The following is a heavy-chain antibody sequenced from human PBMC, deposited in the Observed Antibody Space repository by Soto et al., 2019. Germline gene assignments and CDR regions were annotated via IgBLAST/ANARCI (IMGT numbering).Heavy chain of an antibody. CDR3: ARASTIFGVVVRFDS. Sequence: SETLSLTCTVSGGSINSGDYYWSWIRQPPGKGLVWIGYIYYSGSTYYNPSLKSRVTISVDTSKNQFSLKLGSVTAADAAVYYCARASTIFGVVVRFDSWGQGTLVTVSS. CDR2: IYYSGST. V-gene: IGHV4-30-4*01. D-gene: IGHD3-3*01. J-gene: IGHJ4*02. CDR1: GGSINSGDYY.